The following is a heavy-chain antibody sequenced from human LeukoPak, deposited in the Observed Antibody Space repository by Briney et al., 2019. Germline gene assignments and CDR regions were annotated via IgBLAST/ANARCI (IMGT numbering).Heavy chain of an antibody. J-gene: IGHJ4*02. CDR2: ISSSSSYI. CDR1: GFTFSSYS. D-gene: IGHD4-17*01. Sequence: GGSLRLSCAASGFTFSSYSMNWVRQAPGKGLEWVSSISSSSSYIYYADSVKGRFTISRDNAKNSLYLQMNSLRAEDTAVYYCASDADYGDNYFDYWGQGTVVTVSS. V-gene: IGHV3-21*01. CDR3: ASDADYGDNYFDY.